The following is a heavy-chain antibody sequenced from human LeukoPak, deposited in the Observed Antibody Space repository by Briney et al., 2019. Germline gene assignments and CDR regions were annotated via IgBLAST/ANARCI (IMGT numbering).Heavy chain of an antibody. D-gene: IGHD4-17*01. V-gene: IGHV3-15*01. CDR3: TTDRDYVSLIDY. CDR1: GFTFSNAW. J-gene: IGHJ4*02. CDR2: IKSETDGGTT. Sequence: PGGSLRLSCAASGFTFSNAWMNWVRQAPGKGLEWVGRIKSETDGGTTDYAAPVKGRFTISRDDSKNTLYLHMNSLKTEDTAVYYCTTDRDYVSLIDYWGQGTLVTVSS.